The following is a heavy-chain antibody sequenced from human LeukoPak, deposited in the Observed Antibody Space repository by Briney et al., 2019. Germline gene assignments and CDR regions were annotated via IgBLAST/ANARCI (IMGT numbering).Heavy chain of an antibody. D-gene: IGHD2-15*01. CDR1: GYTFTGYY. CDR2: INPNSGGT. Sequence: ASVKVSCKASGYTFTGYYMHWVRQATGQGLEWMGWINPNSGGTNYAHNFQGRVTMTREASISTAYMELSRLRYDDTAVYYCARDIVVVVAATPRAFGYWGQGTLVTVAS. CDR3: ARDIVVVVAATPRAFGY. J-gene: IGHJ4*02. V-gene: IGHV1-2*07.